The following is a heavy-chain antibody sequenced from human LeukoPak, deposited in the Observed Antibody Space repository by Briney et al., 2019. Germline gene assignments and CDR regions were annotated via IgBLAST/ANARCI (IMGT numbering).Heavy chain of an antibody. J-gene: IGHJ4*02. Sequence: PSETLSLTCAVYGGSFSGYYWSWIRQPPGKGLEWIGEINHSGSTNYNPSLKSRATISVDTSKNQFSLKLSSVTAADTAVYYCARGSSGPDYWGQGTLVTVSS. D-gene: IGHD6-19*01. CDR3: ARGSSGPDY. V-gene: IGHV4-34*01. CDR1: GGSFSGYY. CDR2: INHSGST.